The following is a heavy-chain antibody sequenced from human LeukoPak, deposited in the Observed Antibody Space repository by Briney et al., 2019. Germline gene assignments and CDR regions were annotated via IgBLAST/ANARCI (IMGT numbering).Heavy chain of an antibody. Sequence: SETLSLTCTVSGGSINTYYWSWIRQPPGKGLEWIASVYHSGTSNYNPSLRSRVTISVDTSKNQFSLRVNSVTAADTALYYCARDRSGHIYGRFDSWAREPWSPSPQ. D-gene: IGHD5-18*01. CDR2: VYHSGTS. J-gene: IGHJ4*02. V-gene: IGHV4-59*01. CDR3: ARDRSGHIYGRFDS. CDR1: GGSINTYY.